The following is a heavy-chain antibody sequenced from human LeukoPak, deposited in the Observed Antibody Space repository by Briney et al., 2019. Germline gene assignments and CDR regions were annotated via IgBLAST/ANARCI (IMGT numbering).Heavy chain of an antibody. CDR2: MNPNSGNT. V-gene: IGHV1-8*01. D-gene: IGHD6-19*01. Sequence: ASVKVSCKASGYTFTSYDINWVRQATGQGLEWMGWMNPNSGNTGYAQKFQGRVTITRNTSISTAYMELSSLRSEDTAVYYCARVPLRYSSGWYASYYYMDVWGKGTTVTVSS. J-gene: IGHJ6*03. CDR1: GYTFTSYD. CDR3: ARVPLRYSSGWYASYYYMDV.